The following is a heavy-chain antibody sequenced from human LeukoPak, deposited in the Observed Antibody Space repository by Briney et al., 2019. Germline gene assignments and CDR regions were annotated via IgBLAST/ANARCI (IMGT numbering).Heavy chain of an antibody. D-gene: IGHD3-16*01. CDR2: INWNGGST. V-gene: IGHV3-20*04. CDR1: GFTFDDYG. J-gene: IGHJ4*02. CDR3: ARVLGDYVSVYFDY. Sequence: GGSLRLSCAASGFTFDDYGMSWVRQAPGKGLEWVSGINWNGGSTGYADSVKGRFTISRDNAKNSLYLQMNSLRAEDTALYYCARVLGDYVSVYFDYWGQGTLVTVSS.